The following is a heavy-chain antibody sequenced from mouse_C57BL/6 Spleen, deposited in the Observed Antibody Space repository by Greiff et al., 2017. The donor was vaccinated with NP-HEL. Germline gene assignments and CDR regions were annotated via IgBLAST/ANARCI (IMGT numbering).Heavy chain of an antibody. CDR2: LYPGDGDT. V-gene: IGHV1-82*01. J-gene: IGHJ4*01. D-gene: IGHD1-1*02. Sequence: VQLQQSGPELVKPGASVKISCKASGYAFSSSWMNWVKQRPGKGLEWIGRLYPGDGDTNYNGKFKGKATLTADNSSSTAYMQLSSLTSEDSAVYFCARDLRYGGLWAMDYWGQGTSVTVSS. CDR1: GYAFSSSW. CDR3: ARDLRYGGLWAMDY.